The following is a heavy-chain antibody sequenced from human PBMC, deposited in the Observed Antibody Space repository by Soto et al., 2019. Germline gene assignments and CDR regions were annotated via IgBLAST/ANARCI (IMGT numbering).Heavy chain of an antibody. D-gene: IGHD2-15*01. J-gene: IGHJ6*02. CDR3: ARAYSGRLPRRADYYFAMDV. V-gene: IGHV3-13*05. CDR1: GFTFSAYD. Sequence: GGSPRLSCAASGFTFSAYDMHWVRQTTGKGLEWVSAIGAADDPYYLGSVKGRFTISRENAKNSLYLQMNSLRAEDTAVYYCARAYSGRLPRRADYYFAMDVWGQGTTVTVSS. CDR2: IGAADDP.